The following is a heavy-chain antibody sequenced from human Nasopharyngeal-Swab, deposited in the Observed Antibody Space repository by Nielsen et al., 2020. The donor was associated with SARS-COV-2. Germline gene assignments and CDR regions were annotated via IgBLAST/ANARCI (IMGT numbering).Heavy chain of an antibody. CDR3: AHRPGFGELLSDWFDP. V-gene: IGHV2-5*02. CDR1: GFSLSTSGVG. CDR2: IYWDDDK. Sequence: GPTLVKPTQTLTLTCTFSGFSLSTSGVGVGWIRQPPGKALEWLALIYWDDDKRYSPSLKSRLTITKDTSKNQVVLTMTNMDPVDTATYYCAHRPGFGELLSDWFDPWGQGTLVTVSS. D-gene: IGHD3-10*01. J-gene: IGHJ5*02.